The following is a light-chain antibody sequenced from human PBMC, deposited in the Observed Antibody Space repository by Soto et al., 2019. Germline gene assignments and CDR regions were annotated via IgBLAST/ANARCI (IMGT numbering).Light chain of an antibody. CDR2: EVN. CDR1: SSDVGGYNY. J-gene: IGLJ1*01. V-gene: IGLV2-8*01. Sequence: QSALTQPPSASGSPGQSVAISCTGTSSDVGGYNYVSWYQQHPGKAPKLMIYEVNKRPSGVPDRFSGSKSGNTASLTVSGLQAEDEADYYCSXXXXSSXVFXTGTKVT. CDR3: SXXXXSSXV.